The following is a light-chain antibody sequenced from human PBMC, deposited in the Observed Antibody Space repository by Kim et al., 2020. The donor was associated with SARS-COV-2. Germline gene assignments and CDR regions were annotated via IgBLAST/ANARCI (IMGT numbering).Light chain of an antibody. Sequence: ASLGDRGTITWQARQDIRNFLNGFRQKPGKAANRLLYGGSNLETGVPSRFSGSGSGTDFTLTIHSLQPEDIATYYCQQYNSLPVTFGQGTRLEIK. CDR1: QDIRNF. CDR3: QQYNSLPVT. J-gene: IGKJ5*01. CDR2: GGS. V-gene: IGKV1-33*01.